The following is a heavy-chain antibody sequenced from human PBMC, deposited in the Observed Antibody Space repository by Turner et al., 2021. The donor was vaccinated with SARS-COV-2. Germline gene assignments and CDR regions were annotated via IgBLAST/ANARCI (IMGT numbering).Heavy chain of an antibody. J-gene: IGHJ4*02. Sequence: EVQLLESGGGLVQPGGSLRLSCVASGFTFSSYAMSWVRQAPGKGLEWVSAISGSGGSTYYADSVKGRFTISRDNSKNTLYLQMNSLRAEDTAVYYCAKADRIMIVVVITLFDYWGQGTLVTVSS. D-gene: IGHD3-22*01. CDR3: AKADRIMIVVVITLFDY. CDR1: GFTFSSYA. V-gene: IGHV3-23*01. CDR2: ISGSGGST.